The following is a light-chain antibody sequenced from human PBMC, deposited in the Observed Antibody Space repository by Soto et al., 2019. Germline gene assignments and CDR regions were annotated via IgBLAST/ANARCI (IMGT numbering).Light chain of an antibody. Sequence: EIVLTQSPGTLSLSPGERATLSCRASQSVSSNYLAWYQQKPGQAPRLLIYGASSRATGIPDRFSGSGSGTDFTLTISRLEPEDFAAYYCQQYGSSPPMYTFGQGTKLEIK. CDR1: QSVSSNY. J-gene: IGKJ2*01. V-gene: IGKV3-20*01. CDR2: GAS. CDR3: QQYGSSPPMYT.